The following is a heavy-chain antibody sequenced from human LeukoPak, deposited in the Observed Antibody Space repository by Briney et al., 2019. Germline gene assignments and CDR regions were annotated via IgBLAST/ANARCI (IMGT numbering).Heavy chain of an antibody. D-gene: IGHD4-17*01. CDR1: GGSISSSTYY. CDR2: IYYSGST. Sequence: PSETLSLTCTVSGGSISSSTYYWGWIRPPPGKGLEWIGSIYYSGSTYNNPSLKSRVTLFVDTSKNQFSLKLSSVTATDTAVYYCARTYGDYDDAFDVWGQGTMVTVSS. CDR3: ARTYGDYDDAFDV. J-gene: IGHJ3*01. V-gene: IGHV4-39*01.